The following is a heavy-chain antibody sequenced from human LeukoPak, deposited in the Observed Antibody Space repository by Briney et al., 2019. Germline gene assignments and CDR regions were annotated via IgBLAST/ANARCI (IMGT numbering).Heavy chain of an antibody. CDR2: IIPIFGTA. D-gene: IGHD1-26*01. CDR3: ARELYKGSGSYFSVDH. J-gene: IGHJ4*02. Sequence: SVKVSCKASGYTVTNYYMHWVRQAPGQGLEWMGGIIPIFGTANYAQKFQGRVTITADESTSTAYMELSSLRSEDTAVYYCARELYKGSGSYFSVDHWGQGTLVTVSS. CDR1: GYTVTNYY. V-gene: IGHV1-69*13.